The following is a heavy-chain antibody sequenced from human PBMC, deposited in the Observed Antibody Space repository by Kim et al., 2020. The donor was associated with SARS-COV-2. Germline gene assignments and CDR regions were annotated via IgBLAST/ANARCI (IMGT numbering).Heavy chain of an antibody. Sequence: GGSLRLSCATSGFPFSTYAMSWVRQTPGEGLEWVSVMSRSGNYIYYADSVKGRFTISRDNSKNTLFLQMNSLRAEDTAVYYCAKGLGLTGTTYFYTMDVWGQGTTVTVSS. J-gene: IGHJ6*02. CDR2: MSRSGNYI. V-gene: IGHV3-23*01. CDR1: GFPFSTYA. D-gene: IGHD1-20*01. CDR3: AKGLGLTGTTYFYTMDV.